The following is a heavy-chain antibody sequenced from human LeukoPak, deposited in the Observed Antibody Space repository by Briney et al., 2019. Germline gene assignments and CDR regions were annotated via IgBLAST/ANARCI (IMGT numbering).Heavy chain of an antibody. D-gene: IGHD1-26*01. V-gene: IGHV4-39*07. Sequence: PSETLSLTCTVSGGSFSSSSYYWGWIRRPPGRGLEWIGSIYYSGSTYYNPSLKSRVTISVDTSKNQFSLKLSSVTAADTAVYYCARSFSYLFDYWGQGTLVTVSS. CDR1: GGSFSSSSYY. CDR2: IYYSGST. J-gene: IGHJ4*02. CDR3: ARSFSYLFDY.